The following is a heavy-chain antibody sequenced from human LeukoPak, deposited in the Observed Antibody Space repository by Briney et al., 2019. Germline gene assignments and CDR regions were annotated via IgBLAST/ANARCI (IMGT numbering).Heavy chain of an antibody. V-gene: IGHV3-49*03. CDR1: GFIFGDYA. Sequence: GGSLRLSCTGSGFIFGDYAVTWFRQAPGKGPEWVGFIRSKVFNETTAYAASVKGRFSISRDDSKNIAYLQMRSLRTEDTATYYCSRGGGDCRGACYSWASYWGLGTQVSVSS. J-gene: IGHJ4*02. CDR2: IRSKVFNETT. CDR3: SRGGGDCRGACYSWASY. D-gene: IGHD2-21*02.